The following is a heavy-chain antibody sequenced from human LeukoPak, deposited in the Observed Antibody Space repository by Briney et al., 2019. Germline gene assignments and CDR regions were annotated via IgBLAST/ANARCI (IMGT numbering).Heavy chain of an antibody. CDR1: GFTFSSYW. Sequence: GGSLRLXCTASGFTFSSYWMGWVRQAPGKGLEWVANIKRDGSEKYYGDSVKGRFTISRDNAKNSLYLQMNSLRAEDTAVYYCARDKEAAVDFWSGYYPLWGQGTLVTVSS. D-gene: IGHD3-3*01. CDR3: ARDKEAAVDFWSGYYPL. CDR2: IKRDGSEK. J-gene: IGHJ4*02. V-gene: IGHV3-7*01.